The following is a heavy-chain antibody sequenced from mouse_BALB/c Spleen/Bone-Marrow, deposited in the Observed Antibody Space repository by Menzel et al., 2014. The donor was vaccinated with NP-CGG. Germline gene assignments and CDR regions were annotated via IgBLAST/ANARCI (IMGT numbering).Heavy chain of an antibody. CDR2: IFPGDGDT. J-gene: IGHJ4*01. D-gene: IGHD2-3*01. CDR1: GYAFSSSW. CDR3: ARSDGYRAMDY. Sequence: VQLQQSGPELVKPGASVKISCKASGYAFSSSWMNWVKQRPGQGLEWIGRIFPGDGDTYYNGKFKSKATLTADKSSSTAYMQLSSLTSVDSAVYFCARSDGYRAMDYWGQGTSVTVSS. V-gene: IGHV1-82*01.